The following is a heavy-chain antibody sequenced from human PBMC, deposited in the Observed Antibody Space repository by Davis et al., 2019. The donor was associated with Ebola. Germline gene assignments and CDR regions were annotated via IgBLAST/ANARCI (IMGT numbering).Heavy chain of an antibody. Sequence: GESLKISCAASGFTFTSYSMTWVRQAPGKGLEWVSGISASSSTYYADSVKGRFTFSRDNSKNTLYLQMNSLRAEDTAVYYCAKDLHSYGRREYYYYGMDVWGQGTTVTVSS. CDR2: ISASSST. D-gene: IGHD5-18*01. V-gene: IGHV3-23*01. CDR1: GFTFTSYS. CDR3: AKDLHSYGRREYYYYGMDV. J-gene: IGHJ6*02.